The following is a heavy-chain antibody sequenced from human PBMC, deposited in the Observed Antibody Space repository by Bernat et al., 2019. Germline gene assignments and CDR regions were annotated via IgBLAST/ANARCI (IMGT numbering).Heavy chain of an antibody. J-gene: IGHJ4*02. CDR3: AKLLNYYGSGRGTPVDY. CDR2: ISYDGSNK. D-gene: IGHD3-10*01. Sequence: QVQLVECGGGVVQPGRSLRLSCAASGFTFSSYGMHWVRQAPGKGLEWVAVISYDGSNKYYADSVKDRFTISRDNSKNTLYLQMNSLRAEDTAVYYCAKLLNYYGSGRGTPVDYWGQGTLVTVSS. CDR1: GFTFSSYG. V-gene: IGHV3-30*18.